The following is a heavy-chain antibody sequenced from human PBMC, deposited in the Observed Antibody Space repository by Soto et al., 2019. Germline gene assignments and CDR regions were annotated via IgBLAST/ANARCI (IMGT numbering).Heavy chain of an antibody. D-gene: IGHD6-13*01. Sequence: EVQLVESGGGLVQPGGSLRLSCAASGFTLSSYSMNWVRQAPGKGLEWVSYISSSSSTIYYADSVKGRFTISRDNAKNSMYLQMNSLRAEYTDVYYCARHPERIAEIGWFDPWGQGTLVTVSS. CDR3: ARHPERIAEIGWFDP. CDR1: GFTLSSYS. V-gene: IGHV3-48*01. CDR2: ISSSSSTI. J-gene: IGHJ5*02.